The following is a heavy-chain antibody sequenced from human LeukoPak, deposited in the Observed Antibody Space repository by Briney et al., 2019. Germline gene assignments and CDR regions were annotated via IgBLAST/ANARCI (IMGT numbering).Heavy chain of an antibody. D-gene: IGHD3-22*01. CDR3: ARDRMIVVTRVFGY. Sequence: GASVKVSCKASGYTFTGYYMHWVRQAPGQGLEWMGWINPNSGGTNYAEKFQGRVTMTRDTSISTAYMELSSLRSDDTAVYYCARDRMIVVTRVFGYRGQGTLVTVSS. CDR1: GYTFTGYY. J-gene: IGHJ4*02. CDR2: INPNSGGT. V-gene: IGHV1-2*02.